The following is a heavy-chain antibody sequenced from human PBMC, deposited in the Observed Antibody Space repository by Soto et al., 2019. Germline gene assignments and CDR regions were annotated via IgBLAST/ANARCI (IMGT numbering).Heavy chain of an antibody. V-gene: IGHV4-30-4*01. Sequence: SETLSLTCSVSGGSISNSDYYWSWILQPPGKGLEWIGYIYYSVTTYYSPSLKSRVTISVDTSKSKFSLKLSSATAADTAVYYCARATVITPRTESWGQGTKVIVSS. CDR2: IYYSVTT. J-gene: IGHJ4*02. D-gene: IGHD4-17*01. CDR3: ARATVITPRTES. CDR1: GGSISNSDYY.